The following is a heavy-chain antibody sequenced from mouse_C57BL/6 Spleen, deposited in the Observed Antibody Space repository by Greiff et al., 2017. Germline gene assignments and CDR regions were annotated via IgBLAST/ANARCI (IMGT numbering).Heavy chain of an antibody. CDR2: INPNYGTT. Sequence: QLQQSGPELVKPGASVKISCKASGYSFTDYNMNWVKQSNGKDLEWIGVINPNYGTTSYNKKFKGKATLTVDQSSSTADMQLNSLTSEYSAVYYCASEVNWDGRCAYWGQGTLVSVSA. V-gene: IGHV1-39*01. D-gene: IGHD4-1*01. J-gene: IGHJ3*01. CDR1: GYSFTDYN. CDR3: ASEVNWDGRCAY.